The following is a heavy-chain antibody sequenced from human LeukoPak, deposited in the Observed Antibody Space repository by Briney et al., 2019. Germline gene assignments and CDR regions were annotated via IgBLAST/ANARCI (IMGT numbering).Heavy chain of an antibody. D-gene: IGHD6-6*01. Sequence: PGGSLRLSCAASGFTFSSYSMNWVRQAPGKGLEWVSSISSSSSYIYYADSVKGRFTISRDNAKNSLYLQMNSLRAEDTAVYYCARDPAWSSSRAFDIWGQGTMVTVSS. CDR3: ARDPAWSSSRAFDI. J-gene: IGHJ3*02. V-gene: IGHV3-21*01. CDR1: GFTFSSYS. CDR2: ISSSSSYI.